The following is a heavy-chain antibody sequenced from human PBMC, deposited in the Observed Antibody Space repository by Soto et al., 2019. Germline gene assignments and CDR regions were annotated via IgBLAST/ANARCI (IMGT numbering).Heavy chain of an antibody. J-gene: IGHJ4*02. CDR1: GFTFSSYW. CDR3: AREIRPGGDNFGYGPFDY. D-gene: IGHD5-18*01. V-gene: IGHV3-74*01. Sequence: PGGSLRLSCAASGFTFSSYWMHWVRQAPGKGLVWVSRINSDGSSTSYADSVKGRFTISRDNAKNTLYLQMNSLRAEDTAVYYCAREIRPGGDNFGYGPFDYWGQGTLVTVSS. CDR2: INSDGSST.